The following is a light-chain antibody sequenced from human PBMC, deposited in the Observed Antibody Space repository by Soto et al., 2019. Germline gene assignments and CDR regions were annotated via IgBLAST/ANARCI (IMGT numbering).Light chain of an antibody. V-gene: IGLV2-14*01. J-gene: IGLJ1*01. CDR2: DVS. CDR1: SSDVGGYNY. CDR3: SSYTSSSTLPYV. Sequence: QSVLTQPASVSGSPGQSITISCTGTSSDVGGYNYVSWYQQHSGKAPKLMIYDVSNRPSGVSNRFSGPKSGNTASLTISGLQAEDEADYYCSSYTSSSTLPYVFGTGTKVTVL.